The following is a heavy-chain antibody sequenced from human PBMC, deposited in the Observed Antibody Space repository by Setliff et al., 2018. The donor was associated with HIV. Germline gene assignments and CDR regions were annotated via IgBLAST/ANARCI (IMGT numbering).Heavy chain of an antibody. V-gene: IGHV1-8*02. J-gene: IGHJ6*03. Sequence: ASVKVSCKPSGYTFTNYDINWVRQAAGQGLEWMGWMNPDSRNTGYAQRFEGSVTMTWDTSISTAYMELNNVKFEDTAVYYCARAQTDYYDRGRKSHYYIDVWARGATVTVSS. CDR3: ARAQTDYYDRGRKSHYYIDV. D-gene: IGHD3-22*01. CDR2: MNPDSRNT. CDR1: GYTFTNYD.